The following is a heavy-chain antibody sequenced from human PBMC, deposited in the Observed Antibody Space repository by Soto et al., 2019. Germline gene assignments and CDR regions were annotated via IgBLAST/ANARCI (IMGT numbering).Heavy chain of an antibody. J-gene: IGHJ4*02. CDR3: AQTYYDSSGYYSYLDY. V-gene: IGHV3-23*01. Sequence: GSLRLSCAASGFTFSSYAMSWVRQAPGKGLEWVSAISGSGGSTYYADSVKGRFTISRDNSKNTLYLQMNSLRAEDTAVYYCAQTYYDSSGYYSYLDYWGQGTLVTVSS. CDR1: GFTFSSYA. CDR2: ISGSGGST. D-gene: IGHD3-22*01.